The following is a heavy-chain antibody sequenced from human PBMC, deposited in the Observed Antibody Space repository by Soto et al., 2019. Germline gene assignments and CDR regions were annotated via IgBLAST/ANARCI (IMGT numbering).Heavy chain of an antibody. CDR1: GFTFSSYW. V-gene: IGHV3-74*01. CDR3: ARVSGSKRGGDY. CDR2: INSDGSST. J-gene: IGHJ4*02. D-gene: IGHD3-10*01. Sequence: GGSLRLSCAASGFTFSSYWMHWVRQAPGKGLVWVSRINSDGSSTSYADSVKGRFTISRDNAKNTLYLQMNSLRAEDTAVYYCARVSGSKRGGDYWGQGTLVTVSS.